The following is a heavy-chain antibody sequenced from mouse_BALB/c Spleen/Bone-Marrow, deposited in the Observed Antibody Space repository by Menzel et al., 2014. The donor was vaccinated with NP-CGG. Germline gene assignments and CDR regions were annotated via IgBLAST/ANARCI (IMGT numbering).Heavy chain of an antibody. Sequence: VKLMESGAELVKPGASVKLSCKASGYTFTSYYLYWVKQRPGQGLEWIGEINPSNGGTNFNERFKSQASLTVDKSSSTAYMQLNSLTSEDSAVYYCTRRSLLSDYYSMDYWGQGTSVTVSS. D-gene: IGHD2-10*01. CDR3: TRRSLLSDYYSMDY. V-gene: IGHV1S81*02. CDR1: GYTFTSYY. CDR2: INPSNGGT. J-gene: IGHJ4*01.